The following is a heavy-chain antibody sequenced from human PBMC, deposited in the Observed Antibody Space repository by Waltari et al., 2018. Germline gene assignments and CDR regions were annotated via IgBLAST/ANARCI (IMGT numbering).Heavy chain of an antibody. CDR3: ARQGLYCRSSSCVGLDFSH. V-gene: IGHV4-39*01. D-gene: IGHD2-2*01. Sequence: QESGPGLFKPSATLSLTCGVSGGYVRATSYVWGWMRQSPGKGWDWLGNIYYDVSTNYNSSLKSRVSISVDTSQNQISLKLTSVTAADTAVYYCARQGLYCRSSSCVGLDFSHWGQGTLVAVSS. CDR1: GGYVRATSYV. CDR2: IYYDVST. J-gene: IGHJ4*02.